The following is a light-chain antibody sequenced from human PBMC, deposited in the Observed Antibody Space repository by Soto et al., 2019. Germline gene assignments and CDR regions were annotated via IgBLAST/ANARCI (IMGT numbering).Light chain of an antibody. CDR1: SSDVGGYNF. CDR3: SSFTSSDTLVV. V-gene: IGLV2-14*03. CDR2: DVS. J-gene: IGLJ2*01. Sequence: QLVLTQPASVSGSPGQSITISCTGTSSDVGGYNFVSWYQHHPAKAPKLMIYDVSNRPSGVSNRFSGSKSGNTASLTISGLQAEDEAHYYCSSFTSSDTLVVFGGGTQLTVL.